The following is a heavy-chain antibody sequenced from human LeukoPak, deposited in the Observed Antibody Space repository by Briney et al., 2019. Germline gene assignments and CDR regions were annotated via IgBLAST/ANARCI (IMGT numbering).Heavy chain of an antibody. J-gene: IGHJ3*02. CDR3: ACSGLDAFDI. CDR2: IYHSGST. D-gene: IGHD2-15*01. Sequence: PSETLSLTCAVSGGSISSGGYSWSWIRQPPGKGLEWIGYIYHSGSTYYNPSLKSRVTISVDRSRNQFSLKLSSVTAADTAVYYCACSGLDAFDIWGQGTMVTVSS. V-gene: IGHV4-30-2*01. CDR1: GGSISSGGYS.